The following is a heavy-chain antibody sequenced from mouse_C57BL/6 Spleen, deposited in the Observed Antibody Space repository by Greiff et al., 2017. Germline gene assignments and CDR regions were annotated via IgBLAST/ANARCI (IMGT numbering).Heavy chain of an antibody. J-gene: IGHJ2*01. Sequence: VKLQQPGAELVRPGSSVKLSCKASGYTFTSYWMDWVKQRPGQGLEWIGNIYPSDSETHYNQKFKDKATLTVDKSSSTAYMQLSSLTSEDSAVYYCAREEGYDGVFDYWGQGTTLTVSS. V-gene: IGHV1-61*01. CDR1: GYTFTSYW. CDR2: IYPSDSET. D-gene: IGHD2-2*01. CDR3: AREEGYDGVFDY.